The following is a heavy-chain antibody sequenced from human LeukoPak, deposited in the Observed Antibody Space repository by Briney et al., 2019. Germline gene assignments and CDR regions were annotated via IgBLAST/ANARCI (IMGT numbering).Heavy chain of an antibody. CDR1: GGSVSSGSYY. J-gene: IGHJ4*02. CDR2: IYYSGST. Sequence: SETLSLTRTLSGGSVSSGSYYWSWIRQPPGKGLEWIGYIYYSGSTNYNPSLKSRVTISVDTSKNQFSLKLSSVTAADTAVYYCAREQTNGYSYGYTDYWGQGTLVTVSS. V-gene: IGHV4-61*01. CDR3: AREQTNGYSYGYTDY. D-gene: IGHD5-18*01.